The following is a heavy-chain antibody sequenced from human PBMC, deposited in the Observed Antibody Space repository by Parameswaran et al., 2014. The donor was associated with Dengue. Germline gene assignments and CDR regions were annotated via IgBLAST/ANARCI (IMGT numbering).Heavy chain of an antibody. CDR2: INHSGST. J-gene: IGHJ5*02. CDR3: ARGRTWSGYHNWFDP. Sequence: VRQMPGKGLEWIGEINHSGSTNYNPSLKSRVTISVDTSKNQFSLKLSSVTAADTAVYYCARGRTWSGYHNWFDPWGQGTLVTVSS. V-gene: IGHV4-34*01. D-gene: IGHD3-3*01.